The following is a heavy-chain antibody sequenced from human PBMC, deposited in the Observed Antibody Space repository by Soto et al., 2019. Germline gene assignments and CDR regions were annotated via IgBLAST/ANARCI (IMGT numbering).Heavy chain of an antibody. CDR3: ARREYYGSGSENFDL. D-gene: IGHD3-10*01. CDR1: GGTFSSYA. V-gene: IGHV1-69*01. Sequence: QVQLVQSGAEVKKPGSSVKVSCKASGGTFSSYAISWVRQAPGQGLEWMGGIIPIFGTANYAQKFQARVTITADESTSTAYMELSSLRSEDTAVYYCARREYYGSGSENFDLWGRGTLVTVSS. CDR2: IIPIFGTA. J-gene: IGHJ2*01.